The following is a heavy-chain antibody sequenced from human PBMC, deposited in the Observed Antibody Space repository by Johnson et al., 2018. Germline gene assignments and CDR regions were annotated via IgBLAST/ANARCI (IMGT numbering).Heavy chain of an antibody. V-gene: IGHV3-30-3*01. J-gene: IGHJ3*02. CDR3: ARGPSVVVVPPKPDAFDI. Sequence: QVQLVQSGGGVVQPGRSLRLSCVASGFIFSNYPMHWVRQGPGKGLEWVALISYNGSHQDFADSVKGRFTISRDNSKNTLYLQMNSLRTEETAVFYCARGPSVVVVPPKPDAFDIWGQETMVTVSS. CDR1: GFIFSNYP. D-gene: IGHD2-15*01. CDR2: ISYNGSHQ.